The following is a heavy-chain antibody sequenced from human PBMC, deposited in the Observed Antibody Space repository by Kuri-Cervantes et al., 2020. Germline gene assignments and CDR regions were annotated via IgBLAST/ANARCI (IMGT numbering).Heavy chain of an antibody. J-gene: IGHJ4*02. CDR2: ISSSSSYI. CDR3: ARDLELLWFGVLLSFDY. CDR1: GFTFSSYS. D-gene: IGHD3-10*01. V-gene: IGHV3-21*01. Sequence: GGSLRLSCAVSGFTFSSYSMNWVRQAPGKGLEWVSSISSSSSYIYYADSVKGRFTISRDNAKNSLYLQMNSLRAEDTAVYYCARDLELLWFGVLLSFDYWGQGTLVTVSS.